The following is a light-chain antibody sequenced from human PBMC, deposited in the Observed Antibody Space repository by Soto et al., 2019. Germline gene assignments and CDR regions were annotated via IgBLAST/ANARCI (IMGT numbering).Light chain of an antibody. CDR2: DVS. Sequence: QSALTQPRSVSGSPGQSVTISCTGTSSDVGGYNYVSWYQQHPGKAPKLMIYDVSERPSGVPDRFSGSKSGNTASLTISGLQAEDEADYYCCSYAGSYTFVVFGTGTKVTVL. CDR1: SSDVGGYNY. CDR3: CSYAGSYTFVV. V-gene: IGLV2-11*01. J-gene: IGLJ1*01.